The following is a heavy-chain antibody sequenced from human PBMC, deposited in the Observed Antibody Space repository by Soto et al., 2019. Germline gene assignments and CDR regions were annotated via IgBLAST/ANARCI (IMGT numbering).Heavy chain of an antibody. Sequence: GFLRLSGAAAGLSLSSYAMHWVRQAPGKGLEWVAVISYDGSNKYYADSVKGRFTISRDNSKNTLYLQMNSLRAEDTAVYYCARDKGIPMVRGVMGYFDYWGQGTLVTASS. J-gene: IGHJ4*02. CDR2: ISYDGSNK. CDR1: GLSLSSYA. D-gene: IGHD3-10*01. V-gene: IGHV3-30-3*01. CDR3: ARDKGIPMVRGVMGYFDY.